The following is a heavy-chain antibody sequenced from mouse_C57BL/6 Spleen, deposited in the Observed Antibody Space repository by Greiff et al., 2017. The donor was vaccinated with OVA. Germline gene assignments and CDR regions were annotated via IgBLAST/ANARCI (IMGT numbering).Heavy chain of an antibody. CDR3: ARTYSNYVGYYAMDY. Sequence: VKLQQSGAELMKPGASVKLSCKATGYTFTGYWIEWVKQRPGHGLEWIGEILPGSGSTNYNEKFKGKATFTADTSSNTAYMKSSSLKTEDSAIYYCARTYSNYVGYYAMDYWGQGTSVTVSS. V-gene: IGHV1-9*01. CDR1: GYTFTGYW. J-gene: IGHJ4*01. CDR2: ILPGSGST. D-gene: IGHD2-5*01.